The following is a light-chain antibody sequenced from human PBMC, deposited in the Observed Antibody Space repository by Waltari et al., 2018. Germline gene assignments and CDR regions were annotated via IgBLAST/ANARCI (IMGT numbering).Light chain of an antibody. Sequence: QHGPGDGPTTVIWEDSQRASWVRGLFSSSIDSSSSSASLTISGLKAEDEADYYCQSYDSSHDVFGTGTTVTVL. V-gene: IGLV6-57*02. J-gene: IGLJ1*01. CDR3: QSYDSSHDV. CDR2: EDS.